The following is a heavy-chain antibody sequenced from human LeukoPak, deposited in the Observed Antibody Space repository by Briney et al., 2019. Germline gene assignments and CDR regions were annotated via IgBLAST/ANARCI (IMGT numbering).Heavy chain of an antibody. D-gene: IGHD5-24*01. J-gene: IGHJ4*02. CDR1: GYSFTNYW. V-gene: IGHV5-51*01. CDR3: ARQEIGSRDGYNYFDY. CDR2: IYPGDSDT. Sequence: GESLKISCKGSGYSFTNYWIGWVRQLPGKGLEGMGLIYPGDSDTRYSPSFQGQVTIPADKSISTAYLQWSSLKASDTAMYYCARQEIGSRDGYNYFDYWGQGTLVTVSS.